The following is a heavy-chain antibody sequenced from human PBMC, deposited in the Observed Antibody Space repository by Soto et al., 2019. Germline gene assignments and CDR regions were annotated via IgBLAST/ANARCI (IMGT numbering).Heavy chain of an antibody. Sequence: GESLKISCKGSGYSFTSYWISWVRQMPGKGLEWMGRIDPSDSYTNYSPSFQGHVTISADKSISTAYLQWSSLKASDTAMYYCARPLVATMMGGYYYYGMDVWGQGTTVNVSS. CDR2: IDPSDSYT. CDR1: GYSFTSYW. V-gene: IGHV5-10-1*01. CDR3: ARPLVATMMGGYYYYGMDV. J-gene: IGHJ6*02. D-gene: IGHD5-12*01.